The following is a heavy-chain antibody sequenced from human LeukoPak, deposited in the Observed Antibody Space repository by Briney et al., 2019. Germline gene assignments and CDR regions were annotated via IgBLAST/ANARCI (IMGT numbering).Heavy chain of an antibody. CDR1: GFTFSNYA. CDR3: ARGSGVSGTYGSYFQH. J-gene: IGHJ1*01. V-gene: IGHV3-30*04. CDR2: ISYDGRNK. D-gene: IGHD3-10*01. Sequence: GGSLRLSCSASGFTFSNYAMHWVRQAPGKGPEWVAVISYDGRNKYYAESVEGRFTISRDSAWNTVYLQMNSLRAEDTAVYYCARGSGVSGTYGSYFQHWGQGTPVNVSP.